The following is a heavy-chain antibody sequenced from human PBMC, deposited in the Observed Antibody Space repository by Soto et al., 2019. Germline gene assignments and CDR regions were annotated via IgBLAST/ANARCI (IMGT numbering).Heavy chain of an antibody. V-gene: IGHV1-46*01. CDR2: IYPSGGST. CDR3: ARQYCSGSSCYTLDY. Sequence: ASVKVSCKASGYTFTSYFMHWVRQAPGQGLEWMGIIYPSGGSTSYAQKFQGRVTLTRDTSTSTVYMELSSLRSEDTVVYYCARQYCSGSSCYTLDYWGQGTLVTVSS. J-gene: IGHJ4*02. CDR1: GYTFTSYF. D-gene: IGHD2-15*01.